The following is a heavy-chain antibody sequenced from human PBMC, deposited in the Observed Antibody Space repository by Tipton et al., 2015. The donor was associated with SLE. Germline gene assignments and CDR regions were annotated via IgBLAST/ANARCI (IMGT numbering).Heavy chain of an antibody. J-gene: IGHJ6*03. CDR2: ISSSSSYI. CDR3: ARGSPDYGGNDYYYYYYYMDV. V-gene: IGHV3-21*01. D-gene: IGHD4-23*01. CDR1: GFTFSSYN. Sequence: SLRLSCAASGFTFSSYNMNWVRQAPGKGLEWVSSISSSSSYIYYADSVKGRFTISRDNAKNSLYLQMNSLRAEDTAVYYCARGSPDYGGNDYYYYYYYMDVWGQGTTVTVSS.